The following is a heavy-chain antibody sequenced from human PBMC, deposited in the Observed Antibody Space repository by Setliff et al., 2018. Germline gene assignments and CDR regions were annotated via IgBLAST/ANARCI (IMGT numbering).Heavy chain of an antibody. CDR2: INHSGST. CDR1: GGSFSGYY. Sequence: PSETLSLTCAVYGGSFSGYYWSWIRQPPGKGLEWIGEINHSGSTNYNPSLKSRVTISVDTSKNQFSLKLSSVTAADTAVYYCARVPLHSGSYGEYVTFDPWGQGTLVTVSS. J-gene: IGHJ5*02. CDR3: ARVPLHSGSYGEYVTFDP. V-gene: IGHV4-34*01. D-gene: IGHD1-26*01.